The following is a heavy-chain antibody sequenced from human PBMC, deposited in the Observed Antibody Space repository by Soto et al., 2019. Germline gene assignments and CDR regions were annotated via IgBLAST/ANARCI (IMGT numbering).Heavy chain of an antibody. CDR2: IYYSGST. CDR3: AREIVVVVAATPYNWFDP. Sequence: QVQLQESGPGLVKPSQTLSLTCTVSGGSISSGDYYWSWIRQPPGKGLEWIGYIYYSGSTYYNPSLQSRVTISVNTSKNQFALKLSSVTAADTAVYYRAREIVVVVAATPYNWFDPWGQGTLVTVSS. J-gene: IGHJ5*02. V-gene: IGHV4-30-4*01. CDR1: GGSISSGDYY. D-gene: IGHD2-15*01.